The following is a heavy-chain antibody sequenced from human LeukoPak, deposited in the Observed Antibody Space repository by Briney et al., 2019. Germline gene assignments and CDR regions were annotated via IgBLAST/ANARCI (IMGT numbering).Heavy chain of an antibody. CDR1: GFTFSNCA. Sequence: GGSLRLSCAGSGFTFSNCAMSLVRQAPGKGLDLVSSISGSGGTTYYADSVKGRFTISRENSKKTLYLQMNSLRAEDTAVYHCAKGFYGSGSSDYWGQGTLVTVSS. CDR3: AKGFYGSGSSDY. J-gene: IGHJ4*02. V-gene: IGHV3-23*01. CDR2: ISGSGGTT. D-gene: IGHD3-10*01.